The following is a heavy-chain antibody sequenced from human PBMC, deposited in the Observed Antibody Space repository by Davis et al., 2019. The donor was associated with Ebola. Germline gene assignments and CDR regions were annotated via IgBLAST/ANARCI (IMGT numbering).Heavy chain of an antibody. CDR2: IKSKTDGGTT. D-gene: IGHD2-2*01. CDR3: TTLRIVVVPAATPYYYGMDV. Sequence: PGGSLRLSCAASGFTFSNAWMSWVRQAPGKGLEWVGRIKSKTDGGTTDYAAPVKGRFTISRDDSKNTLYLQMNSLKTEDTDVYYCTTLRIVVVPAATPYYYGMDVWGQGTTVTVSS. CDR1: GFTFSNAW. J-gene: IGHJ6*02. V-gene: IGHV3-15*01.